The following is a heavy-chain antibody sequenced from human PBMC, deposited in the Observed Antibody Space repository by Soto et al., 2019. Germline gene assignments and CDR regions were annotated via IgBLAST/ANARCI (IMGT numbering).Heavy chain of an antibody. Sequence: GASVKVSCKASGYTFTSYGISWVRQAPGQGLEWMGWISAYNGNTNYAQKFQGRVTITRDTSASTAYMELSSLRSEDTAVYYCVFGGVVYAKKTYNWFDPWGQGTLVTVSS. J-gene: IGHJ5*02. CDR1: GYTFTSYG. CDR2: ISAYNGNT. CDR3: VFGGVVYAKKTYNWFDP. V-gene: IGHV1-18*01. D-gene: IGHD2-8*02.